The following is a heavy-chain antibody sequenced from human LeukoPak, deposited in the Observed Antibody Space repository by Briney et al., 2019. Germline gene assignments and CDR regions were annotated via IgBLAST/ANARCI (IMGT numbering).Heavy chain of an antibody. Sequence: GGSLRLSCAASGFTFRNVWMSWVRQAPGTGLEWVGRIKTKTDNGTTDCAASVKGRFTISRDDSKNTLYLQMNSLKTEGTAVYYCSTGGGSLESWGQGTLVIVSS. J-gene: IGHJ4*02. D-gene: IGHD1-26*01. CDR1: GFTFRNVW. V-gene: IGHV3-15*01. CDR2: IKTKTDNGTT. CDR3: STGGGSLES.